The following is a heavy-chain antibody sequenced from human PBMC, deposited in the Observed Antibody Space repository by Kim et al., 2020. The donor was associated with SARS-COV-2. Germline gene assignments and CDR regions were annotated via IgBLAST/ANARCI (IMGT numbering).Heavy chain of an antibody. J-gene: IGHJ4*02. CDR3: AREKQGGRGSSWYVYYFDY. CDR2: ISYDGSNK. CDR1: GFTFSSYA. V-gene: IGHV3-30*04. Sequence: GGSLRLSCAASGFTFSSYAMHWVRQAPGKGLEWVAVISYDGSNKYYADSVKGRFTISRDNSKNTLYLQMNSLRAEDTAVYYCAREKQGGRGSSWYVYYFDYWGQGTLVTVSS. D-gene: IGHD6-13*01.